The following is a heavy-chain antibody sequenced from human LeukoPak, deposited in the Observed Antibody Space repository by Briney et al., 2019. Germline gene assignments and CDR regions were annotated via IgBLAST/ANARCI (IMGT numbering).Heavy chain of an antibody. CDR3: ARHWETSSWYFDY. V-gene: IGHV4-59*08. Sequence: SETLSLTCTVSGGSISSYYWSWMRQPPGKGLEWIGYIYYSGSTNYNPSLKSRVTISVDTSKNQLSLKLSSVTAADTAVYYCARHWETSSWYFDYWGQGPLVTVSS. CDR1: GGSISSYY. CDR2: IYYSGST. J-gene: IGHJ4*02. D-gene: IGHD6-13*01.